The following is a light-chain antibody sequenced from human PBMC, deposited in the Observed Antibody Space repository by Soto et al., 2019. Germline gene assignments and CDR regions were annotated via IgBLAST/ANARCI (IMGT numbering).Light chain of an antibody. CDR3: QQSYSTPPYT. J-gene: IGKJ2*01. CDR1: QGVSSW. Sequence: DIQMTQSPSSVSASVGDRVTITCRASQGVSSWVAWYQLKPGKAPNLLIYAASSLQSGVPSRFSASGSGTDFTLTISSLQPEDFATYYCQQSYSTPPYTFGQGTKLDMK. CDR2: AAS. V-gene: IGKV1-12*01.